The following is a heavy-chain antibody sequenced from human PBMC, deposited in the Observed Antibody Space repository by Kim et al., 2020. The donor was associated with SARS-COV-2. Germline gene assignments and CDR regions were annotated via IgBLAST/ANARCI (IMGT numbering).Heavy chain of an antibody. CDR1: GGSISSYY. V-gene: IGHV4-59*13. D-gene: IGHD7-27*01. J-gene: IGHJ4*02. CDR3: ARGNWAPGY. CDR2: IYYSGST. Sequence: SETLSLTCTVSGGSISSYYWSWIRQPPGKGLEWIGYIYYSGSTNYNPSLKSRVTISVDTSKNQFSLKLSSVPAADTAVYYCARGNWAPGYWGQGTLVTVSS.